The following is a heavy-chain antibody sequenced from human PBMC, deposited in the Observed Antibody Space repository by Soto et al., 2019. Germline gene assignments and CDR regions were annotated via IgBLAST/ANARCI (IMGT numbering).Heavy chain of an antibody. J-gene: IGHJ6*02. CDR3: ASSVVTSNRYYYYYGMDV. V-gene: IGHV1-69*01. Sequence: QVQLVQSGAEVKKPGSSVKVSCKASGGTFSSYAISWVRQAPGQGLEWMGGIIPIFGTANYAQKFQGRVTITADESTSIAYMELSSLRSEDTAVYYCASSVVTSNRYYYYYGMDVWGQGTTVTVSS. CDR2: IIPIFGTA. CDR1: GGTFSSYA. D-gene: IGHD4-4*01.